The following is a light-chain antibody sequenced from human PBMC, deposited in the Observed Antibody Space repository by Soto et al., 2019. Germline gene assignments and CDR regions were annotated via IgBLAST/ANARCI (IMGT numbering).Light chain of an antibody. CDR1: QSLSSTY. CDR2: GAS. CDR3: QQYGSRALT. Sequence: EIVLTQSPGTLSLSPGERATLSYRASQSLSSTYLAWYQQKPGQAPRLLISGASDRATGIPDRFSGSGSGTDFTLTISRLEPEDFAVYYCQQYGSRALTFDGGTKVEIK. V-gene: IGKV3-20*01. J-gene: IGKJ4*01.